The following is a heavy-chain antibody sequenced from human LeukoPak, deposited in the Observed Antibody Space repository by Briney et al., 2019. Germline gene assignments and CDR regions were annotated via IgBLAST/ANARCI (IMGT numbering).Heavy chain of an antibody. Sequence: ASVKVSCKASGYTFTHYIINWVRQAPGQGLEWMGKTSAYNNYTTYAQKFQGRIAMTTDTSTNTAYMDLRSLRSDDTAFYYCAREGADDHGRLLWFDPWGQGTLVTVSS. J-gene: IGHJ5*02. CDR1: GYTFTHYI. CDR3: AREGADDHGRLLWFDP. V-gene: IGHV1-18*01. D-gene: IGHD4-17*01. CDR2: TSAYNNYT.